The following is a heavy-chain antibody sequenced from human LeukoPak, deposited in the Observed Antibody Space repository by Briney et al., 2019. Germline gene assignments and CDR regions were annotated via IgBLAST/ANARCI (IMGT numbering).Heavy chain of an antibody. V-gene: IGHV4-59*01. D-gene: IGHD6-13*01. CDR1: GGSISSYY. CDR2: IYYSGST. J-gene: IGHJ4*02. CDR3: ARSRIAAAGTESGYFDY. Sequence: PSQTLSLTCAVSGGSISSYYWSWIRQPPGKGLEWIGYIYYSGSTNYNPSLKSRVTISVDTSKNQFSLKLSSVTAADTAVYYCARSRIAAAGTESGYFDYWGQGTLVTVSS.